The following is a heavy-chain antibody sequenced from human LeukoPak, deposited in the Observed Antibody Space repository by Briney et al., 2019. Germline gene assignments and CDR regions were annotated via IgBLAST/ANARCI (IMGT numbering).Heavy chain of an antibody. CDR1: GYTFTSYG. Sequence: ASVKVSCKASGYTFTSYGISWVRQAPGQGLEWMGWISAYNGNTNYAQKLQGRVTMTTDTSTSTAYMELRSLRSDDTAVYYCARLEGYYYDSSGYYYFDYWGQGTLVTVSS. V-gene: IGHV1-18*01. CDR2: ISAYNGNT. J-gene: IGHJ4*02. D-gene: IGHD3-22*01. CDR3: ARLEGYYYDSSGYYYFDY.